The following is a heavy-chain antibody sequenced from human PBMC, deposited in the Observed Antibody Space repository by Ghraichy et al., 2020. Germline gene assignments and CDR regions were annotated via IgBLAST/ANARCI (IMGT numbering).Heavy chain of an antibody. J-gene: IGHJ3*02. V-gene: IGHV3-23*01. D-gene: IGHD6-13*01. Sequence: GGSLRLSCAASGFTFSTYHMNWVRQAPGTGPEWVSVISGSGGSTYYADSVKGRFTISRDNSKNTLYLQMNSLRAEDTDVYYCAKSVGQQLARIAFDMWGRGTMVTVSS. CDR1: GFTFSTYH. CDR3: AKSVGQQLARIAFDM. CDR2: ISGSGGST.